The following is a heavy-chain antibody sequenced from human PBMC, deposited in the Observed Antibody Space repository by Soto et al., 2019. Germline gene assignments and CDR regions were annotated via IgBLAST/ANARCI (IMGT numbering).Heavy chain of an antibody. CDR2: ISWNSGSI. Sequence: EVQVVESGGGLVQPGRSLRLSCAASGFTFDDYAMHWVRQAPGKGLEWVSGISWNSGSIGYADSVKGRFTISRDNAKTSLYLKVNSLRAEDTALYYCAKGGGSNIYDPFDIWGQGTMVTVSS. CDR3: AKGGGSNIYDPFDI. CDR1: GFTFDDYA. D-gene: IGHD3-10*01. J-gene: IGHJ3*02. V-gene: IGHV3-9*01.